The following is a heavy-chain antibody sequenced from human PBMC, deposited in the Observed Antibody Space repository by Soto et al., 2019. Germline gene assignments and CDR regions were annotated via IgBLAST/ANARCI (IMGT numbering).Heavy chain of an antibody. D-gene: IGHD6-19*01. CDR3: ARGLSRKMEQWLVEAFDY. J-gene: IGHJ4*02. V-gene: IGHV3-21*01. Sequence: EVQLVESGGGLVKPGGSLRLSCAASGFTFSSYSMNWVRQAPGKGLEWVSSISSSSSYIYYADSVKGRFTISRDNAKNSLYQQMNRLRAEDTAVYYCARGLSRKMEQWLVEAFDYWGQGTLVTVSS. CDR2: ISSSSSYI. CDR1: GFTFSSYS.